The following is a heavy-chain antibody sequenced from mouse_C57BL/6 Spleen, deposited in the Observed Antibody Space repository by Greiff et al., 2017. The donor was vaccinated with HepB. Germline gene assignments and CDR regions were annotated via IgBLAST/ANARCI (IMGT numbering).Heavy chain of an antibody. CDR1: GYTFTDYY. Sequence: EVQLQQSGPELVKPGASVKTSCKASGYTFTDYYMNWVKQSHGKSLEWIGDINPNNGGTSYNQKFKGKATLTVDKSSSTAYMELRSLTSEDSAVYYCARRDYYGSSYGYFDVWGTGTTVTVSS. J-gene: IGHJ1*03. CDR2: INPNNGGT. D-gene: IGHD1-1*01. CDR3: ARRDYYGSSYGYFDV. V-gene: IGHV1-26*01.